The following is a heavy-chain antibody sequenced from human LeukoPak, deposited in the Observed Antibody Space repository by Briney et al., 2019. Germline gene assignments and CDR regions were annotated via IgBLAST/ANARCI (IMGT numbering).Heavy chain of an antibody. CDR2: IYSGGST. J-gene: IGHJ6*02. Sequence: GGSLRLSCAASGFTVSSNYMSWVRQAPGKGLEWVSVIYSGGSTYYADSVKGRFTISRDNSKNTLYLQMNSLRAEDTAVYYCARDLRITMVRGVSHGMDVWGQGTTVTASS. CDR3: ARDLRITMVRGVSHGMDV. CDR1: GFTVSSNY. D-gene: IGHD3-10*01. V-gene: IGHV3-53*01.